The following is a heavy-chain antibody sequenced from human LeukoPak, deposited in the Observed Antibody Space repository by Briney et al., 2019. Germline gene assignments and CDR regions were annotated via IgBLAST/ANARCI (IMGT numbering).Heavy chain of an antibody. CDR2: IHPGDSDT. CDR3: ARAGTYYYYHMDV. CDR1: GYSFTSYW. Sequence: GESLKISCKGSGYSFTSYWIGWVRQMPGEGLEWMGIIHPGDSDTRYSPSFQGQVTISADKSISTAYLQWSSLKASDTAIYYCARAGTYYYYHMDVWGKGTTVTVSS. J-gene: IGHJ6*03. D-gene: IGHD6-19*01. V-gene: IGHV5-51*01.